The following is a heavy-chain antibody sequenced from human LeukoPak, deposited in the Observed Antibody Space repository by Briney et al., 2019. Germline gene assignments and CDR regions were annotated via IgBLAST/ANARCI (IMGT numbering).Heavy chain of an antibody. D-gene: IGHD3-16*01. CDR1: ELTISDYW. CDR3: VRDGGTDWYDP. Sequence: GGPLKLSLEAPELTISDYWMTWVGQAQGKGLNWVANIKQDGSEKTYVDSVKGRFTISRDNAKNSIFLQMNSLRVEDMAMYYCVRDGGTDWYDPWGQGTLVSVSS. J-gene: IGHJ5*02. V-gene: IGHV3-7*01. CDR2: IKQDGSEK.